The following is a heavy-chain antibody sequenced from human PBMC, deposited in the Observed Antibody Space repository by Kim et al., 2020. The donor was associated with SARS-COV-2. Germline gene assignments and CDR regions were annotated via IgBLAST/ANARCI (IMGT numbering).Heavy chain of an antibody. D-gene: IGHD3-22*01. CDR1: GFTFSSYA. V-gene: IGHV3-23*01. Sequence: GGSLRLSCAASGFTFSSYAMRWVRQAPGKGLEWVSAISGSGGSTYYADSVKGRFTISRDNSKNTLYLQMNSLRAEDTAVYYCAKDRGVYYYDSSGYYYPISFFDYWGQGTLLTVSS. CDR3: AKDRGVYYYDSSGYYYPISFFDY. J-gene: IGHJ4*02. CDR2: ISGSGGST.